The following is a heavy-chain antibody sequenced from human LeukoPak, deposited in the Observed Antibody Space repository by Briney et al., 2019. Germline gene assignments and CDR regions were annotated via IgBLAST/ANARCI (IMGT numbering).Heavy chain of an antibody. J-gene: IGHJ4*02. D-gene: IGHD6-19*01. CDR3: AKYGGSGWVIDY. V-gene: IGHV4-59*08. CDR1: GGSISSYY. Sequence: SETLSLTCTVSGGSISSYYWTWIRQPPGKGLKWIGYIYYTGATSYNPSLKSRVTISVDTSKNQFSLKLTSVTAADTAVYYCAKYGGSGWVIDYWGQGTLVTVSS. CDR2: IYYTGAT.